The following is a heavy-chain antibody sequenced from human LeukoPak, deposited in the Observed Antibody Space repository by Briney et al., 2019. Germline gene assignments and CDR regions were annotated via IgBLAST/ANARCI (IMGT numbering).Heavy chain of an antibody. CDR2: IYTSGST. CDR3: ARRSSSWFDY. V-gene: IGHV4-61*02. J-gene: IGHJ4*02. D-gene: IGHD6-13*01. CDR1: GGSISSGSYY. Sequence: SETLSLTCTVSGGSISSGSYYWSWIRQPAGKGLEWIGRIYTSGSTKYNPSLKSRVTISVDTSKNQFSLKLSSVTAADTAVYYCARRSSSWFDYWGQGTLVTVSS.